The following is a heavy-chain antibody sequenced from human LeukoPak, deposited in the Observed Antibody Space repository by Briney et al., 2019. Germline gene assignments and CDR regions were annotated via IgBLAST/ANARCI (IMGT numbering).Heavy chain of an antibody. V-gene: IGHV3-48*03. Sequence: GGSLRLSCATSGFMFSSYEMNWVRQAPGKGLEWISYIRSSGSTIYYADSVKGRFTISRDNAKNSLWLQMSSLRAEDTAVYYCARESIAVAGAPFDHWGQGTLVTVSS. D-gene: IGHD6-19*01. CDR3: ARESIAVAGAPFDH. CDR2: IRSSGSTI. J-gene: IGHJ4*02. CDR1: GFMFSSYE.